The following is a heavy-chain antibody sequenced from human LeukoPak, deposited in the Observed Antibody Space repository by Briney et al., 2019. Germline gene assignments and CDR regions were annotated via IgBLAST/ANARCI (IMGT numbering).Heavy chain of an antibody. V-gene: IGHV3-48*03. D-gene: IGHD3-10*01. CDR3: ARETSGSLDY. CDR2: ISSSGSTI. J-gene: IGHJ4*02. Sequence: PGGSLRLSCAASGFTFSSYEMNWVRQTPGKELEWVSYISSSGSTIYYADSVKGRFTISRDNAKNSLYLQVNSLRDDDTAVYYRARETSGSLDYWGQGTLVTVSS. CDR1: GFTFSSYE.